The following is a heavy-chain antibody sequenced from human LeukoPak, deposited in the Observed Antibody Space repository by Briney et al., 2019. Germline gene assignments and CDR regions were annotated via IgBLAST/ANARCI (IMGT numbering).Heavy chain of an antibody. CDR1: GYTFTSYW. D-gene: IGHD3-10*01. V-gene: IGHV5-51*01. CDR2: IYPGDSDT. Sequence: GESLKISCKGSGYTFTSYWIGWVRQMPGKGLEWIGIIYPGDSDTRYSPSFQGQVTISADKSISTAYLQWSSLKASDTAMYYCARHDNGGMVRGLIPADAFDIWGQGTMVTVSS. J-gene: IGHJ3*02. CDR3: ARHDNGGMVRGLIPADAFDI.